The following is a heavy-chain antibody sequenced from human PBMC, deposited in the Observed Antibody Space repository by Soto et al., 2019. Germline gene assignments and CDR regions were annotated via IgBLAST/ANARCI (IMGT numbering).Heavy chain of an antibody. J-gene: IGHJ5*02. CDR1: GFTVCSYA. CDR2: ISYDGSNK. CDR3: ARSSVTGIPTYNWFDP. V-gene: IGHV3-30-3*01. D-gene: IGHD6-13*01. Sequence: RRSWAASGFTVCSYAMPWVLQAPGKGLEWVAVISYDGSNKYYADSVKGRFTISRDNSKNTLYLQMNSLRAEDTAVYYCARSSVTGIPTYNWFDPWGQGTLVTVSS.